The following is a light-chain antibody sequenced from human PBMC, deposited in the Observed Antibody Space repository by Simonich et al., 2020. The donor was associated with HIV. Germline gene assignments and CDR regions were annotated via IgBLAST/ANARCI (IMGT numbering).Light chain of an antibody. CDR1: NSDVSGYNY. Sequence: QSALTQPPSASGSPGQSVTISCTGTNSDVSGYNYVSWYQQPPGKAPRIMIYEVNKQPSGFPDRFSGSKSGNTASLTVSGLQAEDEADYYCNSYAGSNNLVFGGGTKLTVL. CDR3: NSYAGSNNLV. J-gene: IGLJ3*02. CDR2: EVN. V-gene: IGLV2-8*01.